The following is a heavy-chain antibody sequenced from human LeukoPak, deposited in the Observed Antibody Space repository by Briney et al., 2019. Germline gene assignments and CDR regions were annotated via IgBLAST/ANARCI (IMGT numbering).Heavy chain of an antibody. Sequence: ASVKVSCKASGYTFTGYYMHWVRQAPGQGLEWMGWINPNSGGTNYAQKFQGRVTMTRDTSISTAYMELSRLKSDDTAVYYCATGRRGIAAAGIYDWFDPWGQGTLVTVSS. V-gene: IGHV1-2*02. CDR2: INPNSGGT. D-gene: IGHD6-13*01. CDR3: ATGRRGIAAAGIYDWFDP. J-gene: IGHJ5*02. CDR1: GYTFTGYY.